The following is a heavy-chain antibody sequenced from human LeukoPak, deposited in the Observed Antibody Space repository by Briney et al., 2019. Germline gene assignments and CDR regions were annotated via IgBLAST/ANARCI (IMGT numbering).Heavy chain of an antibody. CDR3: AKAQGYSSGNYFDY. V-gene: IGHV3-23*01. CDR2: ISGSGGST. Sequence: GGSLRLSFAASGFTFSSYAMSGGRQAPGKGLEWVSAISGSGGSTYYADAVKGRFTISSDNSKNTLYLQMNSLRAEDTAVYYCAKAQGYSSGNYFDYWGQGTLVTVSS. J-gene: IGHJ4*02. D-gene: IGHD6-19*01. CDR1: GFTFSSYA.